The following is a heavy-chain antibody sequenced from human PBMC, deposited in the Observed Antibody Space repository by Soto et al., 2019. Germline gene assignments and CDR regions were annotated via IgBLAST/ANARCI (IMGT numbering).Heavy chain of an antibody. V-gene: IGHV3-33*01. CDR3: ARSKIAAHPFDY. CDR2: IWYDGSNK. Sequence: QVQLVESGGGVVQPGRSLRLSCAASGFTFSSYGMHWVRQAPGKGLEWVAVIWYDGSNKYYADSVKGRFTISRDNSKNTLYLQMNSLRAEDTAVYYCARSKIAAHPFDYWGQGTLVTVSS. D-gene: IGHD6-6*01. CDR1: GFTFSSYG. J-gene: IGHJ4*02.